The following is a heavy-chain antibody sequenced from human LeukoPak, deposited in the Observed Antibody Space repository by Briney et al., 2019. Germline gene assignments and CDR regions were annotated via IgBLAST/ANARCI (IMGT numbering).Heavy chain of an antibody. CDR1: GGSFSGYY. D-gene: IGHD6-19*01. CDR3: ARGPYAVAGLFDY. CDR2: INHSGST. Sequence: SETLSLTCAVYGGSFSGYYWSWIRQPPGKGLEWIGEINHSGSTNYNPSLKSRVTISVDTSKNQFSLKLSSVTAADTAVYYCARGPYAVAGLFDYWGQGTLVTVSS. V-gene: IGHV4-34*01. J-gene: IGHJ4*02.